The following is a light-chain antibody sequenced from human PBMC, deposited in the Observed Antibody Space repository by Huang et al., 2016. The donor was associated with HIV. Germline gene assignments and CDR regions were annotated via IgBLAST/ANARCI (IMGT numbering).Light chain of an antibody. V-gene: IGKV1-12*01. J-gene: IGKJ4*01. CDR2: AAS. Sequence: DIQMTQSPSSVSASVGDKVTITCRASQDSTWLAWYQQKPGKAPKLMIFAASRLHDAVPPRFSGTGSGTSFTLTITNLQPDDFATYYCQQSDRFPLTFGGGTRVDIK. CDR3: QQSDRFPLT. CDR1: QDSTW.